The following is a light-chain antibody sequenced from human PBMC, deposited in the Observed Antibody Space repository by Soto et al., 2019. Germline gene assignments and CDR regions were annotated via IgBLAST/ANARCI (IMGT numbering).Light chain of an antibody. Sequence: QSALTQPASVSGSPGQSITVSCTGTSSDVGGYNSVSWYQQHPGKPPKLIIYEVSNRPSGLSDRFSGSKSGNTASLTISGLQAEDESDYYCSSYTSTSSYVFATGTKATVL. J-gene: IGLJ1*01. CDR1: SSDVGGYNS. CDR2: EVS. CDR3: SSYTSTSSYV. V-gene: IGLV2-14*03.